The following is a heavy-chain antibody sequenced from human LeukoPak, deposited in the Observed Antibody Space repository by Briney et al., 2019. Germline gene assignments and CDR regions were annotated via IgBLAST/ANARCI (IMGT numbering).Heavy chain of an antibody. CDR2: ISSSGSSI. CDR3: ARSTA. D-gene: IGHD2-2*01. Sequence: PGGSLRLSCAASGSTLSSYSMNWVRKAPGKGLEWVSSISSSGSSINSAASVKGRFTISRDNAKNSLYLQMNSLGAEDSAVYYCARSTAWGQGTLVTVSS. V-gene: IGHV3-21*01. CDR1: GSTLSSYS. J-gene: IGHJ4*02.